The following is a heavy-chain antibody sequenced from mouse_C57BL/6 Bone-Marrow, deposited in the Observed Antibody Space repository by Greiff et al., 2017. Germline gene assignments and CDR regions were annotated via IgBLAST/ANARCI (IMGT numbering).Heavy chain of an antibody. Sequence: QVQLQQPGAELVMPGASVKLSCKASGYTFTSYWMHWVKQRPGQGLEWLGEIDPSDSYTNYNQKFKGKSTLTVDKSSSTAYMQLSSLTSEDSAVYYCARYYGYDLDYWGQGTTLTVSS. CDR2: IDPSDSYT. D-gene: IGHD2-2*01. CDR3: ARYYGYDLDY. V-gene: IGHV1-69*01. J-gene: IGHJ2*01. CDR1: GYTFTSYW.